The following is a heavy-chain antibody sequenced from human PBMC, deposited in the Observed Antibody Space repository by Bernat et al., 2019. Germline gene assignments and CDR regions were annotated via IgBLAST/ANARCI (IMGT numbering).Heavy chain of an antibody. Sequence: EVQLVESGGGLVKPGGSLRLSCAASGFILSDAWMSWVRQAPGKGLEWVSTIYSGGSTYYADSVKGRFTISRDNSKNTFYLQMNSLRAEDTAVYYCARDPNGYKYFDYWGQGTLVTVSS. V-gene: IGHV3-66*02. D-gene: IGHD5-24*01. CDR3: ARDPNGYKYFDY. J-gene: IGHJ4*02. CDR2: IYSGGST. CDR1: GFILSDAW.